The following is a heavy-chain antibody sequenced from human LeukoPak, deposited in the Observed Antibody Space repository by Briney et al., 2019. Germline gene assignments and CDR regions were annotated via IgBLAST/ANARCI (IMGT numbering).Heavy chain of an antibody. CDR2: VSHSGST. CDR3: ARDLSYFGEPLDFDV. D-gene: IGHD3-10*01. J-gene: IGHJ3*01. CDR1: NASISGRNW. Sequence: PSGTLSLTCAVSNASISGRNWWNWVRQPPGKGLEWIGEVSHSGSTNYNPSLKSRVTISVDKSKNQFSLTLSSVTAADTAVYYCARDLSYFGEPLDFDVWGQGTMIIVSS. V-gene: IGHV4-4*02.